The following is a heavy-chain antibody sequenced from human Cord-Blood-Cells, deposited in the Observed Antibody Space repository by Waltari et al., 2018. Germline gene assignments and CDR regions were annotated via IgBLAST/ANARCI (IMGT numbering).Heavy chain of an antibody. CDR1: GGSFSGYY. D-gene: IGHD2-21*02. CDR2: INHRGST. CDR3: ARGLRPSHCGGDCYYYYGMDV. J-gene: IGHJ6*02. Sequence: QVQLQQSGAGLLKPWETLSLTCAVYGGSFSGYYWSWIRQPPGKGLEWIGEINHRGSTNYNPSLKSRVTISVDTSKNQFSLKLSSVTAADTAVYYCARGLRPSHCGGDCYYYYGMDVWGQGTTVTVSS. V-gene: IGHV4-34*01.